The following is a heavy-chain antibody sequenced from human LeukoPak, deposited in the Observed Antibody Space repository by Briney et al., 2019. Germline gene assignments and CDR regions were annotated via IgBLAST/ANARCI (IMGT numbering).Heavy chain of an antibody. Sequence: GGSLRLSCAASAFTFRSYAMSWVRQAGGKGLEWVSAISGSGGSTYYADSVKGRFTISRDNAKNSLYLQMSSLRAEDTAVYYCARIHNLGILAHFDYWGQGTLVTVSS. CDR3: ARIHNLGILAHFDY. J-gene: IGHJ4*02. CDR1: AFTFRSYA. CDR2: ISGSGGST. V-gene: IGHV3-23*01. D-gene: IGHD1-1*01.